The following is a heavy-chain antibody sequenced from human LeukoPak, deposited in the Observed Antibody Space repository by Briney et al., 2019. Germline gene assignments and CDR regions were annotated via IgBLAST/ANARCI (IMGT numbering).Heavy chain of an antibody. CDR3: ARGSGYSSDLIYFDY. CDR1: GFTFSSYG. V-gene: IGHV3-30*03. J-gene: IGHJ4*02. D-gene: IGHD6-19*01. Sequence: PGGSLRLSCAASGFTFSSYGMHWVRQAPGKGLEWVAVISYDGSNKYYADSVKGRFTISRDNSKNTLYLQMNSLRAEDTAVYYCARGSGYSSDLIYFDYWGQGTLVTVSS. CDR2: ISYDGSNK.